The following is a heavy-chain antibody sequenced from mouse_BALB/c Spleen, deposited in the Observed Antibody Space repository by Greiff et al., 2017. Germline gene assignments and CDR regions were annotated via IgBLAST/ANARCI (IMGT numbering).Heavy chain of an antibody. V-gene: IGHV5-17*02. Sequence: EVKLVESGGGLVQPGGSRKLSCAASGFTFSSFGMHWVRQAPEKGLEWVAYISSGSSTIYYADTVKGRFTISRDNPKNTLFLQMTSLRSEDTAMYYCAAGDDGYYDYWGQGTTLTVSS. J-gene: IGHJ2*01. CDR3: AAGDDGYYDY. D-gene: IGHD2-3*01. CDR1: GFTFSSFG. CDR2: ISSGSSTI.